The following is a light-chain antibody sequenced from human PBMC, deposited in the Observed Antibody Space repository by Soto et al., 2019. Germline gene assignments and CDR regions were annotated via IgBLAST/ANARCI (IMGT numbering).Light chain of an antibody. CDR1: DSLSPTY. CDR2: GAS. V-gene: IGKV3-20*01. J-gene: IGKJ1*01. CDR3: QQYVTSPRT. Sequence: EVVLTQSPYTLSLSPGETATLSCTPRDSLSPTYVAWYQQKPGQAPRLLIYGASFRATDIPNRFSGRGSGTDFTLSISRLETEDFAVYSCQQYVTSPRTFGQGTKVDIK.